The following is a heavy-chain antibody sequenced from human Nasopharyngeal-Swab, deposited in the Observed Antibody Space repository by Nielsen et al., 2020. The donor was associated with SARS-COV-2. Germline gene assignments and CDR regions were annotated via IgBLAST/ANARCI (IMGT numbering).Heavy chain of an antibody. D-gene: IGHD6-6*01. J-gene: IGHJ4*02. Sequence: ASVKVSCKASGYTFTDYYMHWVRQAPGQGLEWTGRINPNSGDTNYAQKFQGRVTMTRDTSISTAYMELSRLRSDDTAVYYCARVYSRSFEYWGQGTQVTVSS. CDR1: GYTFTDYY. V-gene: IGHV1-2*06. CDR2: INPNSGDT. CDR3: ARVYSRSFEY.